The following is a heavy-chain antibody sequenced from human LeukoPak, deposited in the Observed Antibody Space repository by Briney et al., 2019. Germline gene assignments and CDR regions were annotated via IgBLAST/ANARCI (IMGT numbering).Heavy chain of an antibody. Sequence: GGSLRLSCAASGFTFSTYAMSWVRQAPGKGLVWVSRIHSDGSRTSYADSVKGRFTISRDNAKNTLSLQMNSLRAEDTAVYYCGRVSSSGLDYGMDVWGQGTTVTVSS. CDR2: IHSDGSRT. CDR3: GRVSSSGLDYGMDV. V-gene: IGHV3-74*01. D-gene: IGHD6-19*01. CDR1: GFTFSTYA. J-gene: IGHJ6*02.